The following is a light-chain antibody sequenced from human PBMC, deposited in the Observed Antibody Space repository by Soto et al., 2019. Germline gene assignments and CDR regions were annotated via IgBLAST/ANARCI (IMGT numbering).Light chain of an antibody. Sequence: DIQLTQSPSFLSASVEDRVTISCRASYDISSSLAWYQQEPGKPPKLLINDSSTLQTGVPSRFTGSGSGRKFTLTISGLQFGDFATYFCQQLSHYPYTFGQGTKLEI. V-gene: IGKV1-9*01. CDR2: DSS. J-gene: IGKJ2*01. CDR1: YDISSS. CDR3: QQLSHYPYT.